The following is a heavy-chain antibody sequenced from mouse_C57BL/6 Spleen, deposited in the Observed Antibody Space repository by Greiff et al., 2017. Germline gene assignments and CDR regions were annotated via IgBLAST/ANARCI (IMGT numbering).Heavy chain of an antibody. CDR3: AREGTMVTTGSWFAY. J-gene: IGHJ3*01. CDR1: GYSIPSGYY. D-gene: IGHD2-2*01. V-gene: IGHV3-6*01. CDR2: ISYDGSN. Sequence: ESGPGLVKPSQSLSLTCSVTGYSIPSGYYWNWIRQFPGNKLEWMGYISYDGSNNSNPSLKNRISITRDTSKNQFFLKLNSVTTEDTATYYCAREGTMVTTGSWFAYWGQGTLVTVSA.